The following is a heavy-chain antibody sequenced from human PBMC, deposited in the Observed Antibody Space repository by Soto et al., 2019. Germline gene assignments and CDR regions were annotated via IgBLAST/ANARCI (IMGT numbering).Heavy chain of an antibody. D-gene: IGHD2-21*02. CDR1: GYSFTSYW. V-gene: IGHV5-51*01. Sequence: GESLKISCKGSGYSFTSYWNGWVRQMPGKGLEWMGIIYPGDSDTRYSPSFQGQVTISADKSISTAYLQWSSLKASDTAMYYCARGNHGYIVVVTYAFDIWGQGTMVTVSS. CDR2: IYPGDSDT. J-gene: IGHJ3*02. CDR3: ARGNHGYIVVVTYAFDI.